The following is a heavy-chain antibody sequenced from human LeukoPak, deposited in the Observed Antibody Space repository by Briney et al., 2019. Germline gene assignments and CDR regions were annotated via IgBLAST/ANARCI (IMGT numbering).Heavy chain of an antibody. CDR1: GFTFSSYA. J-gene: IGHJ4*02. V-gene: IGHV3-23*01. CDR2: ISGSGGST. D-gene: IGHD3-16*02. CDR3: AKGEYVWGSYRPTTPFDY. Sequence: PGGSLRLSCAASGFTFSSYAMSWVRQAPGKGLEWVSAISGSGGSTYYADSVKGRFTISRDNSKNTLYLQMNSLRAEDTAVYYCAKGEYVWGSYRPTTPFDYWGQGTLVTVSS.